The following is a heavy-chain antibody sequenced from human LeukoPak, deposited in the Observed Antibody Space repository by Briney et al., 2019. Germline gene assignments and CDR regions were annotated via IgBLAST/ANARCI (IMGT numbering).Heavy chain of an antibody. J-gene: IGHJ6*02. D-gene: IGHD5-12*01. CDR2: INPNSGGT. CDR3: ARSIIIYYYYGMDV. Sequence: ASVKVSCKASGYTFTDYYIHWVRQAPGQGLEWLGWINPNSGGTNYAQKFQGRVTMTRDTSISTAYMELNRLRSDDTAVFYCARSIIIYYYYGMDVWGQGTTVTVSS. V-gene: IGHV1-2*02. CDR1: GYTFTDYY.